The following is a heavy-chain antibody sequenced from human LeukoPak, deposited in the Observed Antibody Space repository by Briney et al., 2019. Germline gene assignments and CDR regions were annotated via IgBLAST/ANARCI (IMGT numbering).Heavy chain of an antibody. J-gene: IGHJ4*02. V-gene: IGHV3-23*01. Sequence: GGSLRLSCAASGFTFSSYAMSWVRQAPGKGLGLDSAISGSGGSTYYADSVKGRFTISRDNSKNTLYLQMKSLRAEDTAVYYCAKLDSSAVDYWGQGTLVTVSS. CDR3: AKLDSSAVDY. CDR1: GFTFSSYA. D-gene: IGHD6-25*01. CDR2: ISGSGGST.